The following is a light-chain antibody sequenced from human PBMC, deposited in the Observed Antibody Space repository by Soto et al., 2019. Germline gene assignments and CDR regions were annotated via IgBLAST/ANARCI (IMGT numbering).Light chain of an antibody. CDR3: CSYAGTSTVL. CDR2: EVS. V-gene: IGLV2-23*02. J-gene: IGLJ2*01. Sequence: QSVLTQPASVSGSPGQSITISCAGTSSDVGSYDLVSWYQQHPGKAPKLIIYEVSKRPSGVSTRFSGSKSGNTASLTISGLQAEDEAEYHCCSYAGTSTVLFGGGTKVTVL. CDR1: SSDVGSYDL.